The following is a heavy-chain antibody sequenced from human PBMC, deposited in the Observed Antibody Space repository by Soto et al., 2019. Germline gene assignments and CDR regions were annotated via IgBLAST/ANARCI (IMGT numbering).Heavy chain of an antibody. Sequence: QVHLQESGPGLVKPSETLSLTCTVSGVSITNYFWGWIRQSPGKGLEWIGYIFYTGSTNYSPSLKSRVTISVDTSKNQFSLRLSSVTAADAAVYYCARLTGDRAFDIWGQGTIVIVSS. CDR2: IFYTGST. CDR1: GVSITNYF. CDR3: ARLTGDRAFDI. J-gene: IGHJ3*02. D-gene: IGHD7-27*01. V-gene: IGHV4-59*08.